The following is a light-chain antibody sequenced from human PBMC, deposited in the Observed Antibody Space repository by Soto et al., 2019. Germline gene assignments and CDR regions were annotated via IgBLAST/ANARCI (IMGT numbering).Light chain of an antibody. J-gene: IGLJ2*01. CDR3: SSWDDSLNGVV. CDR2: SNN. V-gene: IGLV1-44*01. CDR1: SSNIGSNT. Sequence: QSVLTQPPSASGTPGQRVTISCSGSSSNIGSNTVNWYQQLQGTAPNLLIYSNNQRPSGGPDRFSVSKSGTSASLAISGLQSEDEADYDCSSWDDSLNGVVFGGGTKLTVL.